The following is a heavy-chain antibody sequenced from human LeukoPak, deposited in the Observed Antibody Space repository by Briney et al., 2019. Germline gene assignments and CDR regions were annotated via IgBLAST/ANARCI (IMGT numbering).Heavy chain of an antibody. Sequence: SETLSLTCTVSGGSISSYYWSWIRQPPGKGLEWIGYIYYSGSTNYNPSLKSRVTISVDTSKNQFSLKLSSVTAADTAVYYCAGSRGGYYDYYYMDVWGKGTTVTVSS. J-gene: IGHJ6*03. CDR3: AGSRGGYYDYYYMDV. V-gene: IGHV4-59*01. CDR2: IYYSGST. D-gene: IGHD2-15*01. CDR1: GGSISSYY.